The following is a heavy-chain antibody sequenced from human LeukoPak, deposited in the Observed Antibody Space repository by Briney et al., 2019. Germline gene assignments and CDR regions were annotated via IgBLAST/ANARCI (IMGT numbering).Heavy chain of an antibody. J-gene: IGHJ3*02. CDR2: ISSSGSTI. Sequence: GGSLRLSCAASGFTFRSYEMNWVRQAPGKGLEWVSYISSSGSTIYYADSVRGRFTISRDNTENSLYLQMNSLRAEDTAVYYCAKDKALRYFDWLKRDAFDIWGQGTMVTVSS. CDR3: AKDKALRYFDWLKRDAFDI. D-gene: IGHD3-9*01. CDR1: GFTFRSYE. V-gene: IGHV3-48*03.